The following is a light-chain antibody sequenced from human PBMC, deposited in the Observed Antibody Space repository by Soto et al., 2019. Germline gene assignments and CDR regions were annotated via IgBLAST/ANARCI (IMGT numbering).Light chain of an antibody. CDR3: GSYTSASTLV. CDR2: EVI. Sequence: QSALTNPASLSGSPGQSITISCTGTSSDVGAYNYVSWYQQHPGKAPKLMIYEVINRPSGVSNRFSGSKSGNTASLTISGLQAEDEADYYCGSYTSASTLVFGTGTKVTVL. CDR1: SSDVGAYNY. J-gene: IGLJ1*01. V-gene: IGLV2-14*01.